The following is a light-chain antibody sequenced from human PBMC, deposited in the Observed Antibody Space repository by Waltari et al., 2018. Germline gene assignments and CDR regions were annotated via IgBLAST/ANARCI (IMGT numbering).Light chain of an antibody. CDR2: DVN. CDR3: SSYTNAVI. Sequence: QSALTQPASVSGSTGQSITISCTGNASDIGGNNFVSWYQQHPGKAPILLIYDVNNRPSGLSLRFSGSKAGNTASLTISGLQAADEADYYCSSYTNAVIFGGGTKLTVL. J-gene: IGLJ2*01. V-gene: IGLV2-14*03. CDR1: ASDIGGNNF.